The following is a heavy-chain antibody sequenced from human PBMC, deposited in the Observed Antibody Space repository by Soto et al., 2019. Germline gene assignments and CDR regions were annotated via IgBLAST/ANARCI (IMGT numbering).Heavy chain of an antibody. Sequence: QVRLGQSGAEVKKPGASVKVSCKASGYTLTSYGISWLRQAPGQGLEWMGWISAYNGNTNYAQKLQGRVTMTTDTSTSTAYMELRSLRSDDTAVYYCARNYYDSSLILGFDPWGQGTLVTVSS. V-gene: IGHV1-18*01. D-gene: IGHD3-22*01. CDR2: ISAYNGNT. CDR3: ARNYYDSSLILGFDP. J-gene: IGHJ5*02. CDR1: GYTLTSYG.